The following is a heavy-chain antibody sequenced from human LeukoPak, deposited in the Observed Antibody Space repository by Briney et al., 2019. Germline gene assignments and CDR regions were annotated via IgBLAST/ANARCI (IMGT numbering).Heavy chain of an antibody. Sequence: GASVKVSCKASGYTFTSYGISWVRQAPGQGLEWMGWISAYNGNTNYAQKLQGRVTMTTDTSTSTAYMELRSLRSEDTAVYYCATDLCSGGSCYSNWFDPWGQGTLVTVSS. V-gene: IGHV1-18*01. CDR3: ATDLCSGGSCYSNWFDP. CDR1: GYTFTSYG. J-gene: IGHJ5*02. CDR2: ISAYNGNT. D-gene: IGHD2-15*01.